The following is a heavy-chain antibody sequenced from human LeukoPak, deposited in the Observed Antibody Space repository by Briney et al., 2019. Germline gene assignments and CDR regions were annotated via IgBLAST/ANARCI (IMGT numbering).Heavy chain of an antibody. V-gene: IGHV3-23*01. CDR3: AKDPTTSTYYDFWSGYYIGPEYYYYYGMDV. D-gene: IGHD3-3*01. J-gene: IGHJ6*02. CDR1: GFTFSSYA. CDR2: ISGSGGST. Sequence: PGGSLRLSCAASGFTFSSYAMSWVRQAPGKGLEWVSAISGSGGSTYYADSVKGRFTISRDNSKNTLYLQMNSLRAEDTAVYYCAKDPTTSTYYDFWSGYYIGPEYYYYYGMDVWGQGTTVTVSS.